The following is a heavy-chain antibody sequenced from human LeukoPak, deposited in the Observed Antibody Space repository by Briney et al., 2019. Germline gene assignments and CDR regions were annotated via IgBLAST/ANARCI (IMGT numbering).Heavy chain of an antibody. CDR2: ITSSSSFM. J-gene: IGHJ6*02. Sequence: GGSLRLSCAASGFTFSSYTMNWVRQAPGRGLEWVSSITSSSSFMYYADSVKGRITISRDISKNTLNLQMNSLRVEDTAVYYCARDVSRGYLRPLDVWGQGTTVTVSS. CDR1: GFTFSSYT. V-gene: IGHV3-21*01. D-gene: IGHD5-18*01. CDR3: ARDVSRGYLRPLDV.